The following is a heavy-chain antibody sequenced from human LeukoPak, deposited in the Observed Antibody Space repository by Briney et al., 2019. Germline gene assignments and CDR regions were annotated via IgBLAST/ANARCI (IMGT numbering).Heavy chain of an antibody. CDR1: GGSISSRTYY. D-gene: IGHD6-13*01. V-gene: IGHV4-39*01. Sequence: PSETLSLTCTVSGGSISSRTYYWAWIRQPPGKGLEWIGSIYYSGTTYYNPSLKSRVTISVDTSKNQFSLKLSSVTAADTAVYYCARQGIAAAGRIPNYYYYMDVWGKGTTVTISS. CDR3: ARQGIAAAGRIPNYYYYMDV. J-gene: IGHJ6*03. CDR2: IYYSGTT.